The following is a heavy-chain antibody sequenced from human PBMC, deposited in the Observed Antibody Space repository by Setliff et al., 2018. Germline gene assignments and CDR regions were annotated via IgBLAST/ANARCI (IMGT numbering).Heavy chain of an antibody. J-gene: IGHJ3*02. D-gene: IGHD3-9*01. V-gene: IGHV1-69*10. CDR2: IIPILGIA. Sequence: GASVKVSCKASGGTFSSYAISWVRQAPGQGLEWMGGIIPILGIANYAQKFQGRVTITADESTSTAYVELSSLRSEDTAEYFCATDGITIFLGDAFDIWGHGTMVTVSS. CDR1: GGTFSSYA. CDR3: ATDGITIFLGDAFDI.